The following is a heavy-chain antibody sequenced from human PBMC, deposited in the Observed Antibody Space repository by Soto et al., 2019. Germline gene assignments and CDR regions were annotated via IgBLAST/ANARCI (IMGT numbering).Heavy chain of an antibody. D-gene: IGHD6-13*01. V-gene: IGHV3-23*01. CDR2: ISGSGGST. Sequence: EVQLLESGGGLVQPGGSLRLSCAASGFTFSSYAMSWVRQAPGKGLEWVSAISGSGGSTYYADSVKGRFTISRDNSKNTLDLQMNTLGAEDTAVYYCVKENGYSSSWFEFDYWGQGTLVTVSS. CDR3: VKENGYSSSWFEFDY. J-gene: IGHJ4*02. CDR1: GFTFSSYA.